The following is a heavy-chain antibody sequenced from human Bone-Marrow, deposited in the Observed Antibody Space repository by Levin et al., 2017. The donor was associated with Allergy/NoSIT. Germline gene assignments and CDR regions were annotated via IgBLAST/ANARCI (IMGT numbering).Heavy chain of an antibody. CDR3: TRVRGTSVGGGFDP. Sequence: SQTLSLTCCVSGGSLTSGGYLWTWIRQPPGKGLEWIGYMFYSGSTYYNPSLRSRVTMSTDASQNQFSLSLSSVTAADTAVYFCTRVRGTSVGGGFDPWGQGILVTVSS. D-gene: IGHD1-1*01. V-gene: IGHV4-31*03. CDR1: GGSLTSGGYL. CDR2: MFYSGST. J-gene: IGHJ5*02.